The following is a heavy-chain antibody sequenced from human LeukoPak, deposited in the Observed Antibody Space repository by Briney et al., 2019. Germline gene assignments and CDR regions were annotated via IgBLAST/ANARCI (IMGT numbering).Heavy chain of an antibody. Sequence: PSETLSLTCTVSGGSITGYYWSWIRQPPANRLDWIGYIYYSGSTNYNPSLQRRVTISVDTSRNQFSLKLSSVTAADTAVYYCARMSFSGNYPDAFDTWGQGTMVTVSS. V-gene: IGHV4-59*01. CDR2: IYYSGST. CDR3: ARMSFSGNYPDAFDT. J-gene: IGHJ3*02. D-gene: IGHD1-26*01. CDR1: GGSITGYY.